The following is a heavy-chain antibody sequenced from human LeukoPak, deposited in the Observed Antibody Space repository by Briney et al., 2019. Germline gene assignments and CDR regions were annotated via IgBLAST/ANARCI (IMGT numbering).Heavy chain of an antibody. CDR1: GFTFNTYA. V-gene: IGHV3-23*01. J-gene: IGHJ4*02. D-gene: IGHD3-22*01. Sequence: GGSLRLSCAASGFTFNTYAMSWVRQAPGKGLEWVSSMSGSGSSTYYADSVKGRFTISRDNSKNTLYLQMNSLRAEDTAVYYCAKGKTYYYDSSGYSDPLDYWGQGTLVTVSS. CDR3: AKGKTYYYDSSGYSDPLDY. CDR2: MSGSGSST.